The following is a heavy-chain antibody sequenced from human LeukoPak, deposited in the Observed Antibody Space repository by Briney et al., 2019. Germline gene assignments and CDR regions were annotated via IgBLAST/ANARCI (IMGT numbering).Heavy chain of an antibody. V-gene: IGHV1-8*01. CDR3: ARGRFYYDSSGYSAFDP. D-gene: IGHD3-22*01. CDR2: MNPNSGNT. Sequence: ASVKVSCKASGYTFTSYDINWVRQATGQGLEWMGWMNPNSGNTGYAQKFQGRVTMTRNTSISTAYMELSSLRSEDTAVYYCARGRFYYDSSGYSAFDPWGQGTLVTVSS. J-gene: IGHJ5*02. CDR1: GYTFTSYD.